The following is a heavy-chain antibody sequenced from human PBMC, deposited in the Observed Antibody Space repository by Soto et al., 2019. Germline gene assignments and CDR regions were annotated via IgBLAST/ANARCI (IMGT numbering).Heavy chain of an antibody. Sequence: PGESLKISCKGSGYSFTSYWIGWVRQMPGKGLEWMGIIYPGDSDTRYSPSFQGQVTISADKSISTAYLQWSSLKASDTAMYYCARHVGVAARPHYGMDVWGQGTTVTVSS. CDR1: GYSFTSYW. CDR2: IYPGDSDT. J-gene: IGHJ6*02. CDR3: ARHVGVAARPHYGMDV. D-gene: IGHD6-6*01. V-gene: IGHV5-51*01.